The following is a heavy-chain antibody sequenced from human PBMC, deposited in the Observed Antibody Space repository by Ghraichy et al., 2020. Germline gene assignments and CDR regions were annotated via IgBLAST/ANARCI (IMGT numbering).Heavy chain of an antibody. D-gene: IGHD4-17*01. Sequence: SQTLSLTCTVYGGSFSGYYWSWLRQPPGKGLEWIGELKLSGSTSYSPSLRSRVTISVDTSKNQFSLKLTSVTAADTAMYYCARGLSYGDYVVAFGYWGQGTLVTVSS. CDR2: LKLSGST. V-gene: IGHV4-34*01. J-gene: IGHJ4*02. CDR1: GGSFSGYY. CDR3: ARGLSYGDYVVAFGY.